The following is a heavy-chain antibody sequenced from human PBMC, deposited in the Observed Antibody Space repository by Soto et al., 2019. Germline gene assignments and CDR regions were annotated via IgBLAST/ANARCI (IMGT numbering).Heavy chain of an antibody. Sequence: QVQLQQWGAGLLKPSETLSLTCAVYGGSFSGYYWSWIRQPPGKGLEWIGEINHSGSTNYNPSLKSRGALAVDTSKNQFSPKLSSVTAADTAVYYCARGLVGSDYWGQGTLVTVSS. CDR3: ARGLVGSDY. V-gene: IGHV4-34*01. CDR1: GGSFSGYY. J-gene: IGHJ4*02. D-gene: IGHD2-15*01. CDR2: INHSGST.